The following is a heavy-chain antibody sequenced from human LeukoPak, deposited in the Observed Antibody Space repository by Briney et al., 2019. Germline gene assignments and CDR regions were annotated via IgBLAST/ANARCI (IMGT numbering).Heavy chain of an antibody. CDR3: ASATLRCSGGSCYEMDV. V-gene: IGHV1-69*06. CDR1: GGTFSSYT. CDR2: IIPLFGTP. D-gene: IGHD2-15*01. Sequence: GASVKVSCKASGGTFSSYTISWVRQAPGQGLEWMGGIIPLFGTPDYAQKFQDRLTITVDKSTSTAYMELSSLRSEDTAVYYCASATLRCSGGSCYEMDVWGKGTTVTVSS. J-gene: IGHJ6*04.